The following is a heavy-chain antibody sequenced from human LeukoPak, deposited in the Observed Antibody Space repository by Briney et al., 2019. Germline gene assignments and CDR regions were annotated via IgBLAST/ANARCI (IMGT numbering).Heavy chain of an antibody. J-gene: IGHJ4*02. CDR3: AKDQGIVGATPYFDY. V-gene: IGHV3-23*01. CDR1: GFTFSSYA. D-gene: IGHD1-26*01. CDR2: ISGSGGST. Sequence: PGGSLRLSCAASGFTFSSYAMSWVCQAPGKGLEWVSAISGSGGSTYYADSVKGRFTISRDNSKNTLYLQMNSLRAEDTAVYYCAKDQGIVGATPYFDYWGQGTLVTVSS.